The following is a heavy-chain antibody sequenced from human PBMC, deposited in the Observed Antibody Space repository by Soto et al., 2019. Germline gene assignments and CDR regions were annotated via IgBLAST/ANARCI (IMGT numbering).Heavy chain of an antibody. CDR1: GFTLSNYN. Sequence: PGGSLRLSCAASGFTLSNYNMNWVRQAPGKGLEWVSYISSSSSTIYYADSVKGRFTISRDNAKNSLYLQMNSLRAEDTAVYYCARILSGLDYWGQGTLVTVSS. V-gene: IGHV3-48*01. CDR3: ARILSGLDY. D-gene: IGHD5-12*01. J-gene: IGHJ4*02. CDR2: ISSSSSTI.